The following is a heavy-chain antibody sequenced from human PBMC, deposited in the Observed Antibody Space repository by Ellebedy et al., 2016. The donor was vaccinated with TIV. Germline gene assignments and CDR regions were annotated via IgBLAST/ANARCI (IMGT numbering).Heavy chain of an antibody. D-gene: IGHD6-19*01. CDR2: IQPSNSDT. CDR3: ARQPGSGWFDY. CDR1: GSRFTNYW. J-gene: IGHJ4*02. V-gene: IGHV5-51*01. Sequence: GESLKIPXKASGSRFTNYWIGWVRQMPGKGLEWMAIIQPSNSDTRYSPSFQGLVTISADKSISTAYLQWSSLKASDTAMYYCARQPGSGWFDYWGQGTPVTVSS.